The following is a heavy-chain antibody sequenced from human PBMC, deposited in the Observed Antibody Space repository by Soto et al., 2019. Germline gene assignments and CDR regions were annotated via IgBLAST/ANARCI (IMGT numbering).Heavy chain of an antibody. Sequence: ASVKVSCKASGYSFTDYHIHWVRQAPGQGLEWLGRINPKSGGTSTAQKFQGWVTMTTDTSISTASMELTRLTSDDTAIYYCARGDSTDCSNGVCSFFYNHDMDDWGQGTMVTVSS. V-gene: IGHV1-2*04. J-gene: IGHJ6*02. CDR1: GYSFTDYH. CDR3: ARGDSTDCSNGVCSFFYNHDMDD. D-gene: IGHD2-8*01. CDR2: INPKSGGT.